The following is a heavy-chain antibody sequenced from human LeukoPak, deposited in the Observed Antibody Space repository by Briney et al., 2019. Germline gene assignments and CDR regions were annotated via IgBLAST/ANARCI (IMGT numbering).Heavy chain of an antibody. CDR1: GDSITSSSYY. V-gene: IGHV4-39*01. CDR3: SRLSRGEATARVYAFDI. CDR2: IYYSGST. J-gene: IGHJ3*02. D-gene: IGHD1-26*01. Sequence: PSETLSLTCTVSGDSITSSSYYWGWIRQPPGKGLEWIGNIYYSGSTYYNPSLKSRVTISVDTSKNQFSLKLSSVTAADTAVYYCSRLSRGEATARVYAFDIWGQGTMVTVSS.